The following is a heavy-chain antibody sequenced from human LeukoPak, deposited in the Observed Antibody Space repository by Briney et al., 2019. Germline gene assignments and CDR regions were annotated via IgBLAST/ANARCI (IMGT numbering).Heavy chain of an antibody. CDR2: INTDGTST. CDR3: AGGSGWYSPDY. CDR1: GFTFSSYW. V-gene: IGHV3-74*01. Sequence: GGSLRLSCAASGFTFSSYWMHWGRQAPGKGLVWVSRINTDGTSTSYADSVRGRFTISRDNAKNTAFLQMNSLKTEDTALYYCAGGSGWYSPDYWGQGTLVTVSS. J-gene: IGHJ4*02. D-gene: IGHD6-19*01.